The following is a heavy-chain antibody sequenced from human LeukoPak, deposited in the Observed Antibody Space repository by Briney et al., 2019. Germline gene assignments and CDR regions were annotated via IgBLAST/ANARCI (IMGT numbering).Heavy chain of an antibody. CDR1: GYSSASYW. CDR2: IYPDDSTT. V-gene: IGHV5-51*01. CDR3: ARQNVGAPDD. D-gene: IGHD1-26*01. Sequence: GESLKISCKGSGYSSASYWIGWVRQMPGKGLEWMGIIYPDDSTTRYSPSFQGEVTVSADKSTSTAYLRWSSLKASDTAMYYCARQNVGAPDDWGQGTLVTVSS. J-gene: IGHJ4*02.